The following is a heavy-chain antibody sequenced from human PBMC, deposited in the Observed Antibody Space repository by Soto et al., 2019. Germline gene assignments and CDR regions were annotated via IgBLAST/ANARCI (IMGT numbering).Heavy chain of an antibody. D-gene: IGHD5-18*01. CDR3: AKRVDTTMVGD. CDR2: ISTSGNII. J-gene: IGHJ4*02. CDR1: GFSSSRYE. V-gene: IGHV3-48*03. Sequence: EVQLVQSGGGLVQPGGSLRLSCVASGFSSSRYELNWVRQAPGKGLEWVAYISTSGNIIHYADSVRGRFTISRDSAKNSLYLERNGLRAEDTAVYFCAKRVDTTMVGDWGQGTLGTVSS.